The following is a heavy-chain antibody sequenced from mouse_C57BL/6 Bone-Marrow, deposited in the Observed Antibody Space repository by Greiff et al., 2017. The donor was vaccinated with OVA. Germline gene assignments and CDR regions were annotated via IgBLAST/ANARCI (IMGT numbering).Heavy chain of an antibody. CDR2: INPSTGGT. V-gene: IGHV1-43*01. J-gene: IGHJ4*01. CDR3: ARSSGYYAMDY. Sequence: EVQLQQSGPELVKPGASVKISCKASGYSFTGYYMHWVKQSSEKSLEWIGEINPSTGGTSYNQKFKGKATLTVDKSSSTAYMQLKSLTSEDSAVYYCARSSGYYAMDYWGQGTSVTVSS. CDR1: GYSFTGYY.